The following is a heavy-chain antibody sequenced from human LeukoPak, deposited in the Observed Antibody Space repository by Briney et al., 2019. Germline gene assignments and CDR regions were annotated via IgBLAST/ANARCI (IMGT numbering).Heavy chain of an antibody. CDR3: GKTLGGGERYFDL. J-gene: IGHJ4*02. Sequence: GGSLRLSCAASGFTFSSYGMRWVRQAPGKGLEWVAVIWYDGSNKYYADSVKGLFTISSDNSKNTLSPKMHSQRAEDTAVYYCGKTLGGGERYFDLWGQGTLVTVSS. CDR1: GFTFSSYG. D-gene: IGHD3-16*01. V-gene: IGHV3-33*03. CDR2: IWYDGSNK.